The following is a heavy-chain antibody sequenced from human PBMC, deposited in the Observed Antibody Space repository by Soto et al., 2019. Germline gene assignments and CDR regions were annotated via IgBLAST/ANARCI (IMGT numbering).Heavy chain of an antibody. D-gene: IGHD2-2*01. CDR1: GFTFSSYG. CDR2: IWYDGSNK. CDR3: ARTSAAIYFDY. J-gene: IGHJ4*02. V-gene: IGHV3-33*01. Sequence: QVQLVESGGGVVQPGRSLRLSCAASGFTFSSYGMHWVRQAPGKGQEWVAVIWYDGSNKYYADSVKGRFTISRDNSKNTLYLQMNSLRAEDTAVYYCARTSAAIYFDYWGQGSLVTVSS.